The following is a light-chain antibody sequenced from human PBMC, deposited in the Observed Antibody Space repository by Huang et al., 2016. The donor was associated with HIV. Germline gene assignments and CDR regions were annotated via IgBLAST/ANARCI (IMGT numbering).Light chain of an antibody. CDR3: QQYGRSPYA. Sequence: DIVLTQSPGTLSLSPGERVTLSCRASQSVNRRSLAWYQQRRGQAPRLLIYDASSRATVIPDRFSGSGSGTDFTLTISRLEPEDFAVYYCQQYGRSPYAFGQGTKLEIK. CDR2: DAS. V-gene: IGKV3-20*01. J-gene: IGKJ2*01. CDR1: QSVNRRS.